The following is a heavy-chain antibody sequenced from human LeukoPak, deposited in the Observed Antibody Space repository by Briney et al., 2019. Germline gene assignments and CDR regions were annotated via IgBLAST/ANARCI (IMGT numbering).Heavy chain of an antibody. V-gene: IGHV3-23*01. CDR2: ISGSGDHT. CDR3: AKDHRSMVSTWPCDFDY. D-gene: IGHD5/OR15-5a*01. Sequence: PGGSLRLSCAASGLTFSSYAVSWVRQAPGKGLEWVSTISGSGDHTFYAASVKGRFTISRDNSKNTLYLQMNSLRAEDTAVYYCAKDHRSMVSTWPCDFDYWGQGTLVTVSS. CDR1: GLTFSSYA. J-gene: IGHJ4*02.